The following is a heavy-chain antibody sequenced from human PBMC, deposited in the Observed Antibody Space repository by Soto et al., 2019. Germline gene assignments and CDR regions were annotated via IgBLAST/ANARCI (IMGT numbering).Heavy chain of an antibody. CDR1: GFTFSSYA. J-gene: IGHJ4*02. CDR2: ISGSGGST. V-gene: IGHV3-23*01. Sequence: EVQLLESGGGLVQPGGSLRLSCAASGFTFSSYAMSWVRQAPGKGLEWVSAISGSGGSTYYADSVKGRFTISRDNSKNTLYLQMNSLRAEDTAVYYCAKGRGIFGVVIGLVDNWGQGTLVTVSS. CDR3: AKGRGIFGVVIGLVDN. D-gene: IGHD3-3*01.